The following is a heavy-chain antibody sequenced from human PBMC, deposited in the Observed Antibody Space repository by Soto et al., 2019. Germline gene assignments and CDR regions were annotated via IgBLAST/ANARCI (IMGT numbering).Heavy chain of an antibody. V-gene: IGHV4-30-4*01. CDR3: ARFTTTIFGAVTNDAFDI. CDR1: GGSISSGDYY. CDR2: IYYSGST. D-gene: IGHD3-3*01. J-gene: IGHJ3*02. Sequence: PSETLSLTCTVSGGSISSGDYYWSWIRQPPGKGLEWIGYIYYSGSTYYNPSLKSRVTISVDTSKNQFSLKLSSVTAADTAVYYCARFTTTIFGAVTNDAFDIWGQGTMVTVSS.